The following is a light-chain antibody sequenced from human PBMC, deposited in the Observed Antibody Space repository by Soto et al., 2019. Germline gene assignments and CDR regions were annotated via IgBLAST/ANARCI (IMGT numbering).Light chain of an antibody. V-gene: IGKV3-20*01. Sequence: EIVLTQSPGTLSLSPGERATLSCGASQSVSSNYLAWYQQKPGRAPRLLISGASSRAADIPDRFSGSGSGTDFTLTINRLEPEDFAVYYCQQYDSSPRTFGQGTKVDIK. J-gene: IGKJ1*01. CDR3: QQYDSSPRT. CDR1: QSVSSNY. CDR2: GAS.